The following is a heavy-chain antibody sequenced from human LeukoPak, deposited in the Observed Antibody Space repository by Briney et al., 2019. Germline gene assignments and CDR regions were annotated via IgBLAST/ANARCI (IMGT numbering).Heavy chain of an antibody. CDR1: GYTFTSYL. J-gene: IGHJ4*02. CDR2: INPSGGTT. D-gene: IGHD2-15*01. CDR3: ARRGYCTGDSCYSGGFDY. Sequence: RASVKVSCKASGYTFTSYLIHWVRQAPGQGLEWMGIINPSGGTTTYAQKIQGRVTMTRDTSTSTVYMELGSLKSEDTAVYYCARRGYCTGDSCYSGGFDYWGQGTLVTVSS. V-gene: IGHV1-46*01.